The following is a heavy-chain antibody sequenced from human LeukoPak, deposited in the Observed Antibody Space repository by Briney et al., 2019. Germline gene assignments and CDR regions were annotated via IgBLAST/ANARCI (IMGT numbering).Heavy chain of an antibody. J-gene: IGHJ4*02. CDR1: GGSISSYY. V-gene: IGHV4-59*01. CDR2: ISYSGST. CDR3: ARGVGYGSPYYFDY. Sequence: PSETLSLTCAVSGGSISSYYWSWIRQPPGEGLEWIGYISYSGSTNYNPSLKSRVTISLDTSKNQFSLKLSSVTAADTAVYYCARGVGYGSPYYFDYWGQGTLVTVSS. D-gene: IGHD3-10*01.